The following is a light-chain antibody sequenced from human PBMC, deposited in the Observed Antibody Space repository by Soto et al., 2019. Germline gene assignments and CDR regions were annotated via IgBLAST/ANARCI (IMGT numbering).Light chain of an antibody. Sequence: QSALTQPRSVSGSPGQSVTISCTGTSSDVGGYNYVSWYQQHPGKAPKLMIYDVSKRPSGVPDRFSGSKSGNTASLTISGLQAEDEADYDCQAYDYSLTAFVFGGGTKLTVL. CDR2: DVS. V-gene: IGLV2-11*01. J-gene: IGLJ3*02. CDR3: QAYDYSLTAFV. CDR1: SSDVGGYNY.